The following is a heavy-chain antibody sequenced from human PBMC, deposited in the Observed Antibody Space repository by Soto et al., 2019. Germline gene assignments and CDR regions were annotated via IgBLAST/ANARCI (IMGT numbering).Heavy chain of an antibody. V-gene: IGHV5-51*01. Sequence: GESLKISCKGSGYNFAVYWIGWVRQMPGKGLEWMGMICPGDSDTRYSPSFQGQVTISVDKSISTAYLQWSSLKASDTAMYYCARGWKVAGDAFDIWGQGTMVTVSS. CDR1: GYNFAVYW. D-gene: IGHD1-1*01. CDR2: ICPGDSDT. CDR3: ARGWKVAGDAFDI. J-gene: IGHJ3*02.